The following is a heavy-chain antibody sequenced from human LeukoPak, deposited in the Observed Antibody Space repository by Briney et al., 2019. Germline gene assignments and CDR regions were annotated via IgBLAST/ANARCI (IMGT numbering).Heavy chain of an antibody. D-gene: IGHD5-18*01. CDR3: ARPRTAISGAYYYYYMDV. CDR2: VYNSGST. V-gene: IGHV4-61*09. Sequence: SQTLSLTCTVSGGSISSGSYYWSWIRQPAGKGLEWIGYVYNSGSTNYNPSLTSRVTISVDTSKNQFSLNLSSVTAADTAVYYCARPRTAISGAYYYYYMDVWGKGTTVTVSS. CDR1: GGSISSGSYY. J-gene: IGHJ6*03.